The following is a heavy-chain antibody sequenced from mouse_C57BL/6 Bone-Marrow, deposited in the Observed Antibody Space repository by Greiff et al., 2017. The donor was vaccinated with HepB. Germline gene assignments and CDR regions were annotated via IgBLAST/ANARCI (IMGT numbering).Heavy chain of an antibody. V-gene: IGHV14-1*01. CDR2: IDPEDGDT. J-gene: IGHJ4*01. CDR3: TTWGVAPYYAMDY. CDR1: GFNIKDYY. D-gene: IGHD1-1*01. Sequence: EVKLMESGAELVRPGASVKLSCTASGFNIKDYYMHWVKQRPEQGLEWIGRIDPEDGDTEYAPKFQGKATMTADTSYNTAYLQLSSLTSEDTAVYYCTTWGVAPYYAMDYWGQGTSVTVSS.